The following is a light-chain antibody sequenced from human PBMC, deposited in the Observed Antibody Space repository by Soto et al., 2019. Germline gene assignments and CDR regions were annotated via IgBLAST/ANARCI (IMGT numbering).Light chain of an antibody. Sequence: EIELTQSPATLSLSPGERATLSCRASQSVSSHLAWFQQKPGQAPRLLMYGGSTRATGMPARFSGSGSGTDFALTISSLEPEDFAVYFCQQCRKWPTTFGQGTRLEI. CDR1: QSVSSH. CDR3: QQCRKWPTT. V-gene: IGKV3-15*01. CDR2: GGS. J-gene: IGKJ5*01.